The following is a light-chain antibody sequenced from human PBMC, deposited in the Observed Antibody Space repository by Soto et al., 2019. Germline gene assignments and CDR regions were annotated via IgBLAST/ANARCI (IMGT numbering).Light chain of an antibody. J-gene: IGLJ3*02. CDR1: NSNIGAGYD. CDR2: GNS. CDR3: QSYDSSLSVWV. Sequence: QSVLTQPPSVSGAPGQRVTISCTGSNSNIGAGYDVHWYQQLPGTAPKLLMYGNSNRPSGVPDRFSGSKSGTSASLAITGLQAEDESDYYCQSYDSSLSVWVFGGGTKVT. V-gene: IGLV1-40*01.